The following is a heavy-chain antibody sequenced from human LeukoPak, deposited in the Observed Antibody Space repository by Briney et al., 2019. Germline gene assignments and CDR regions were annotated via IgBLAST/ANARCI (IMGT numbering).Heavy chain of an antibody. CDR1: GGSISSYY. CDR3: ARAPVGYGYYFDY. V-gene: IGHV4-59*01. J-gene: IGHJ4*02. D-gene: IGHD5-18*01. Sequence: SETLSLTCIVSGGSISSYYWSWIRQPPGKGLEWIGYIYYSGSTNYNPSLKSRVTISVDTSKNQFSLKLSSVTVADTAVYYCARAPVGYGYYFDYWGQGTLVTVSS. CDR2: IYYSGST.